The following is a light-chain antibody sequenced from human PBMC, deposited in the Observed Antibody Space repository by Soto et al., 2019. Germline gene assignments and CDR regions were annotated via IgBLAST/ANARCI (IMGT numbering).Light chain of an antibody. CDR2: DAS. CDR1: QSVSSY. CDR3: QQRSNWTVT. Sequence: EIVLTQSPGTRSLSPGERATLSCRASQSVSSYLAWYQQKPGQAPRXLIYDASHRATGIPALFSGSGAGTEFTLTISSLEPEDFEVDYCQQRSNWTVTFGQGTRLEIK. J-gene: IGKJ5*01. V-gene: IGKV3-11*01.